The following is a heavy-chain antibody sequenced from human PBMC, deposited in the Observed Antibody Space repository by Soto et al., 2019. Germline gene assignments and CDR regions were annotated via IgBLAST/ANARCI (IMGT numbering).Heavy chain of an antibody. J-gene: IGHJ4*02. CDR3: AGVAYLGYCSGGSCYSDY. Sequence: GGSLRLSCAASGFTFSSYSMNWVRQAPGKGLEWVSSISSSSSYIYYADSVRGRFTISRDNAKNSLYLQMNSLRAEDTAVYYCAGVAYLGYCSGGSCYSDYWGQGTLVTVSS. CDR2: ISSSSSYI. D-gene: IGHD2-15*01. V-gene: IGHV3-21*06. CDR1: GFTFSSYS.